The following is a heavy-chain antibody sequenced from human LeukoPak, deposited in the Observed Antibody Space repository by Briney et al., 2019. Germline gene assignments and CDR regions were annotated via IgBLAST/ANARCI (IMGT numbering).Heavy chain of an antibody. D-gene: IGHD6-19*01. CDR2: ISSSSSYT. CDR3: ARGLVRTVAGNTAFDI. J-gene: IGHJ3*02. V-gene: IGHV3-21*01. CDR1: GFTFNSYN. Sequence: GGSLRLSCAASGFTFNSYNMNWVRQAPGKGLEWVSSISSSSSYTYYADSVKGRFTISRDNAKNSLYLQMNSLRAEDTAVYYCARGLVRTVAGNTAFDIWGQGTTVTVSS.